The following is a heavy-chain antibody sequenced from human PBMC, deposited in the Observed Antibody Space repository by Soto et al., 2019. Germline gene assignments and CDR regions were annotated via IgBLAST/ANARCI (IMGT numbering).Heavy chain of an antibody. CDR3: AREQPIFGIGHFDY. Sequence: SETLSLTCTVSGGSISSGGYYWSWIRQHPGKGLEWIGYIYYSGSTYYNPSLKSRVTISVDTSKNQFSLKLSSVTAADTAVYYCAREQPIFGIGHFDYWGQGTLVTVSS. V-gene: IGHV4-31*03. CDR1: GGSISSGGYY. J-gene: IGHJ4*02. D-gene: IGHD3-3*01. CDR2: IYYSGST.